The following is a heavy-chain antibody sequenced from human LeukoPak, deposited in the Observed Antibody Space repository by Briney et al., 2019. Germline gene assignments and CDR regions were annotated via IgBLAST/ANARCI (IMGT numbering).Heavy chain of an antibody. D-gene: IGHD6-19*01. J-gene: IGHJ3*02. CDR3: ARVISSGWSHAFDT. V-gene: IGHV3-30*04. CDR2: ISSDGSNK. Sequence: GGSLRLSCAASGFTFSSYAMHWVRQAPGKGLEWVAVISSDGSNKYYADSVKGRSTVSRDNSKNTLYLQMNSLRAEDTAVYYCARVISSGWSHAFDTWGQGTMVTVSS. CDR1: GFTFSSYA.